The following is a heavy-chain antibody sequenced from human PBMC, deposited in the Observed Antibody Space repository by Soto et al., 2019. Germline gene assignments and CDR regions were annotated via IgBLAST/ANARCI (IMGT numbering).Heavy chain of an antibody. CDR2: ISYDGSNK. D-gene: IGHD2-2*01. V-gene: IGHV3-30*18. Sequence: PRGSLRLSCAASGFTFSSYGMHWVRQAPGKGLEWVAVISYDGSNKYYADSVKGRFTISRDNSKNTLYLQMNSLRAEDTAVYYCAKARRDGNVPATAIVDYWGQGTLVTVSS. CDR1: GFTFSSYG. CDR3: AKARRDGNVPATAIVDY. J-gene: IGHJ4*02.